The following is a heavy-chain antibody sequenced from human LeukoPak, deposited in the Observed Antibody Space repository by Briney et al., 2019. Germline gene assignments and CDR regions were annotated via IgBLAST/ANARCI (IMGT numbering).Heavy chain of an antibody. CDR1: GFTFSYYG. V-gene: IGHV3-30*02. CDR2: IRSDGSNK. CDR3: ARARRSGGITMIRGVKDRGWFDP. J-gene: IGHJ5*02. Sequence: GGSLRLSCAASGFTFSYYGIHWVRQAPGKGLDWVAFIRSDGSNKYYADSVKGRFTISRDNSKNTLYLELHSLRTEDTAVYYCARARRSGGITMIRGVKDRGWFDPWGQGTLVTVSS. D-gene: IGHD3-10*01.